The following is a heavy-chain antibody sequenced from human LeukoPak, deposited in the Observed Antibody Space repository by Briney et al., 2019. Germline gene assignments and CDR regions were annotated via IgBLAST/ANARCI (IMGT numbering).Heavy chain of an antibody. D-gene: IGHD4-11*01. Sequence: SQTLSLTCTVSGGSISSGSYYWRWIRQPAGKGLEWIGRIYTSGSTNYNPSLKSRVTISVDTSKNQFSLKLSSVTAADTAVYYCARDMNKRALNYGYNWFDPWGQGTLLSVSS. CDR2: IYTSGST. CDR1: GGSISSGSYY. V-gene: IGHV4-61*02. CDR3: ARDMNKRALNYGYNWFDP. J-gene: IGHJ5*02.